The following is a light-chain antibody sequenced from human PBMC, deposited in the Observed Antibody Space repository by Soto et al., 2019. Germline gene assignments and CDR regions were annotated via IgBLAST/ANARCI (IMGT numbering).Light chain of an antibody. Sequence: EIVLAQSPATLCLSPGEDATLSLMGPHPIRGHVAWYQQQLGQAPRLLIYDASNRAIGIPDRFSGSGSGTDFTLTISSLQPDDFAVYYCQQRSDWPLLTFGGGTKVDIK. CDR2: DAS. CDR3: QQRSDWPLLT. V-gene: IGKV3-11*01. J-gene: IGKJ4*01. CDR1: HPIRGH.